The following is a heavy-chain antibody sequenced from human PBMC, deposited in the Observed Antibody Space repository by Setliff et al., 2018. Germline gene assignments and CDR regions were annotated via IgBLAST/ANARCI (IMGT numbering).Heavy chain of an antibody. J-gene: IGHJ6*03. CDR1: GGTFSSYA. CDR2: IIPILGIA. CDR3: AREMLVVRGVNSYYYYMDV. Sequence: SCKSSGGTFSSYAISWVRQAPGQGLEWMGGIIPILGIANYAQKFQGRVTITTDESTSTAYMELSSLRSEDTAVYYCAREMLVVRGVNSYYYYMDVWGKGTTVTVSS. D-gene: IGHD3-10*02. V-gene: IGHV1-69*05.